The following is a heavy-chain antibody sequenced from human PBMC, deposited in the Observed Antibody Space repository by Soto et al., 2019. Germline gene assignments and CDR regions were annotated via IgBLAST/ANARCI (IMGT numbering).Heavy chain of an antibody. D-gene: IGHD1-26*01. CDR3: ARGPLVGAPTHGY. J-gene: IGHJ4*02. CDR1: GFTFSSYA. CDR2: ISYDGSNK. Sequence: QVQLVESGGGVVQPGRSLRLSCAASGFTFSSYAMHWVRQAPGKGLEWVAVISYDGSNKYYADSVKGRFTISRDNSKNTLYLQMNSLRAEDTAVYYSARGPLVGAPTHGYWVQATLVTVSS. V-gene: IGHV3-30-3*01.